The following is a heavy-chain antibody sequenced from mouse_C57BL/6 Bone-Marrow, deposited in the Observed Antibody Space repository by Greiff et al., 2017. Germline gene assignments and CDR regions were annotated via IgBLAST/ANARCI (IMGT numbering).Heavy chain of an antibody. CDR1: GFTFSDYY. CDR3: ARGQLGPLWYFDV. Sequence: EVHLVESEGGLVQPGSSMKLSCTASGFTFSDYYMAWVRQVPEKGLEWVANINYDGSSTYYLDSLKSRFIISRDNAKNILYLHMSSLKSEDTATDYCARGQLGPLWYFDVWGTGTTVTVSS. V-gene: IGHV5-16*01. D-gene: IGHD4-1*02. CDR2: INYDGSST. J-gene: IGHJ1*03.